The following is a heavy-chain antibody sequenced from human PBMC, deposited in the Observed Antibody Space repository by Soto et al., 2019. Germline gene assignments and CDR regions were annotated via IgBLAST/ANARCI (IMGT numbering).Heavy chain of an antibody. J-gene: IGHJ4*02. CDR3: GRHRGCVGYAMIDF. V-gene: IGHV4-39*01. D-gene: IGHD2-8*02. CDR1: GGSISSSSYY. CDR2: IYYSGST. Sequence: SETLSLTCTVSGGSISSSSYYWGWIRQPPGKGLEWIGSIYYSGSTYYNPSLKSRVTISVDTSKNQFSLKLSSVTAADTAVYYCGRHRGCVGYAMIDFWGQGTLVTVYS.